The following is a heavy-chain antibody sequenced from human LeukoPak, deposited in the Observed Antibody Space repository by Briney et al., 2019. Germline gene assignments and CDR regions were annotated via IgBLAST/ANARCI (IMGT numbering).Heavy chain of an antibody. CDR1: GLIFHNYA. CDR3: GQDPNGNYIGAFDF. J-gene: IGHJ3*01. Sequence: GGSLRLSCAASGLIFHNYALVWIRRAPGKGPEWVSAILGGGGTFYADAEKGRFTISSDNSKNKLYLQMNSLGAEDTATYYCGQDPNGNYIGAFDFWGRGTMVTVSS. V-gene: IGHV3-23*01. D-gene: IGHD4-17*01. CDR2: ILGGGGT.